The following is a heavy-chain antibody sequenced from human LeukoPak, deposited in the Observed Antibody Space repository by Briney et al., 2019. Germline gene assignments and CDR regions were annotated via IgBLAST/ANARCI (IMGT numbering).Heavy chain of an antibody. J-gene: IGHJ6*02. Sequence: GGSLRLSCVASGFTFDDYAMHWVRQAPGKGLEWVSGISWNSGSIGYADSVKGRFTISRGNAENSLYLQMNSLRAEDTALYYCAKASYNYYGMDVWGQGTTVTVSS. V-gene: IGHV3-9*01. CDR1: GFTFDDYA. CDR3: AKASYNYYGMDV. CDR2: ISWNSGSI.